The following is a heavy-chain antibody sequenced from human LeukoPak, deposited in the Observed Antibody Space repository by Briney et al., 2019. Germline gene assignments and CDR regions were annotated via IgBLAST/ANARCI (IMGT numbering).Heavy chain of an antibody. CDR1: GFTFSSYG. D-gene: IGHD6-19*01. J-gene: IGHJ3*02. CDR3: ATGGYSSGHDYDAFDI. V-gene: IGHV3-33*01. Sequence: PGGSLRLSCAASGFTFSSYGMHWVRQAPGKGLEWVAVIWYDGSNKYYADSVKGRFTISRDNSKNTLYLQMNSLRAEDTAVYYCATGGYSSGHDYDAFDIWGQGTMVTVSS. CDR2: IWYDGSNK.